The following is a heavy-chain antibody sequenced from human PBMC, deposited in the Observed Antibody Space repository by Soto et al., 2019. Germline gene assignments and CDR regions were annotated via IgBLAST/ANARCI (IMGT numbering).Heavy chain of an antibody. CDR2: INHSGST. CDR3: ARVLVRGVITYHYYSGMDV. V-gene: IGHV4-34*01. CDR1: GGSFSGYY. D-gene: IGHD3-10*01. Sequence: PSETLSLTCAVYGGSFSGYYWSWIRQPPGKGLEWIGEINHSGSTNYNPSLKSRVTISVDTSKNQFSLKLSSVTAADTAVYYCARVLVRGVITYHYYSGMDVGGKGTTV. J-gene: IGHJ6*04.